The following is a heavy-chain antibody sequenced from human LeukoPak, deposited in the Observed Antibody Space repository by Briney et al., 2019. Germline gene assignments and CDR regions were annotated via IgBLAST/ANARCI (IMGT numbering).Heavy chain of an antibody. D-gene: IGHD4-17*01. V-gene: IGHV1-69*06. CDR2: IIPIFDTT. Sequence: GASVKVSCKASGGTFSSYAITWVRQAPGQGLEWMGGIIPIFDTTNYAQKFQGRVSITADKSTSTAYMELSSLGSEDTALYYCARAAYGEGPDYYYMDVWGKGTTVTISS. CDR1: GGTFSSYA. CDR3: ARAAYGEGPDYYYMDV. J-gene: IGHJ6*03.